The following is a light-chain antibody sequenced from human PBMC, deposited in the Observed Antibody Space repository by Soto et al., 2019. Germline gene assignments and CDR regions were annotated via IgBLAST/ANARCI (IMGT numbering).Light chain of an antibody. CDR3: QQYGSSPRT. J-gene: IGKJ1*01. Sequence: VITQSPGTLSLSPGERATLSCRASQSFTSNYLAWYQQRPGQAPRLLIYGASTRATGIPDRFSGSGSGTDFTLTISRLEPEDFAVYYCQQYGSSPRTFGQGTKVDIK. CDR2: GAS. V-gene: IGKV3-20*01. CDR1: QSFTSNY.